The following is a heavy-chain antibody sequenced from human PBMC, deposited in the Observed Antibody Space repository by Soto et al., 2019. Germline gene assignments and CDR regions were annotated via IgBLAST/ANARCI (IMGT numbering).Heavy chain of an antibody. CDR2: INHSGNN. CDR1: GGSFSTYY. V-gene: IGHV4-34*01. CDR3: ARGGSNDWQVALDI. Sequence: QLQQWGAGLLKPSETLSLTCVVSGGSFSTYYYNWIRQSPGKGLEWIGEINHSGNNNYSPSLKRRVTMSLDTSKNQFSLKLTSVTAADTAVYYCARGGSNDWQVALDIWGQGTMVTVSS. D-gene: IGHD3-9*01. J-gene: IGHJ3*02.